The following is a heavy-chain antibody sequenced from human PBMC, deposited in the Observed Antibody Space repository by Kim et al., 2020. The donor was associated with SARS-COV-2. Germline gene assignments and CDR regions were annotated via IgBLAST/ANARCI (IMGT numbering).Heavy chain of an antibody. CDR1: GGSFSGYY. CDR3: ASRKRADYSSGRTKIYNWFDP. CDR2: INHSGST. J-gene: IGHJ5*02. D-gene: IGHD6-19*01. V-gene: IGHV4-34*01. Sequence: SETLSLTCAVYGGSFSGYYWSWIRQPPGKGLEWIGEINHSGSTNYNPSLKSRVTISVDTSKNQFSLKLSSVTAADTAVYYCASRKRADYSSGRTKIYNWFDPWGQGTLVTVSS.